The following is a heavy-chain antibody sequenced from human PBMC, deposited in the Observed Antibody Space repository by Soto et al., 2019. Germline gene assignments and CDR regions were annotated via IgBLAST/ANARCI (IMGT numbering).Heavy chain of an antibody. D-gene: IGHD1-7*01. CDR1: GFSVSTYV. J-gene: IGHJ2*01. V-gene: IGHV3-23*01. CDR3: AKDPNNWDYNWYFDL. Sequence: EVQLLESGGGFVQPGGSLRLSCAASGFSVSTYVMSWVRQAPGKGLEWVSGFSGSGIYYADSVKGRFTISRDNSKNTLYLQMSSLRAEDTAVYYCAKDPNNWDYNWYFDLWGRGTLVTFYS. CDR2: FSGSGI.